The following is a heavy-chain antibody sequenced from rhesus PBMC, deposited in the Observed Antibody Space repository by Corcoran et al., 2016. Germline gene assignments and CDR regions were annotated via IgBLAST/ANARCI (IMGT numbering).Heavy chain of an antibody. V-gene: IGHV1S9*01. J-gene: IGHJ4*01. CDR3: TRRGMNY. D-gene: IGHD3-9*01. Sequence: QVQLVQSGAEVKKPGASVKLSCKASGYTFTSYYINWARQAPGQVLVWMGWINPSKSSTGYAQKFQGRVTMTRDTSTSTAYMELNSLRSEDTALYYCTRRGMNYWGQGVLVTVSS. CDR1: GYTFTSYY. CDR2: INPSKSST.